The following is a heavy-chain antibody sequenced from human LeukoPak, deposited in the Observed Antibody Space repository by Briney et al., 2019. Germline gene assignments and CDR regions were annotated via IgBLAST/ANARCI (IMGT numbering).Heavy chain of an antibody. D-gene: IGHD3-10*02. J-gene: IGHJ6*04. CDR1: GFTFSSYE. V-gene: IGHV3-21*01. CDR3: AELGITMIGGV. CDR2: IGSSGTYI. Sequence: GGSLRLSCAASGFTFSSYEMNWVRQAPGKGLEWVSSIGSSGTYIYYADSVKGRFTISRDNAKNSLYLQMNSLRAEDTAVYYCAELGITMIGGVWGKGTTVTISS.